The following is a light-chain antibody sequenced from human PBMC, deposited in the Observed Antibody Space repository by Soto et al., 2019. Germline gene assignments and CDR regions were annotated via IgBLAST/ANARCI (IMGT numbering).Light chain of an antibody. Sequence: EIGMTQSPATLSVSPGERATLSCRASQRVSSNLAWYQQKPGQAPRLLMYGASTRATGIPSRFSGSGSETEFTLTISRLESEDFAIYYCQQYSTWWTFGQGTKVEIK. V-gene: IGKV3-15*01. J-gene: IGKJ1*01. CDR1: QRVSSN. CDR2: GAS. CDR3: QQYSTWWT.